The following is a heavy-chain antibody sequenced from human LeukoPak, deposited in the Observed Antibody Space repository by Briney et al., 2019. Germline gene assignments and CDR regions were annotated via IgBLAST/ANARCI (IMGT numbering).Heavy chain of an antibody. D-gene: IGHD3-22*01. Sequence: SETLSLTCTVSGGSISSYYWSWIRQPAGKGLEWIGRLYTSGSTNYDPSLKSRVTMSVDTPKNQFSLKLTSMTAADTAVYYCARGGSSGYYYGWGQGTLVTVSS. CDR3: ARGGSSGYYYG. CDR1: GGSISSYY. CDR2: LYTSGST. V-gene: IGHV4-4*07. J-gene: IGHJ4*02.